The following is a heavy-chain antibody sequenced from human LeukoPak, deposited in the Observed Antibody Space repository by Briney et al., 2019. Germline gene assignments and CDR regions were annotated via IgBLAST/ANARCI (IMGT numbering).Heavy chain of an antibody. CDR3: ATDPVGYCSSDSCYSVDY. J-gene: IGHJ4*02. D-gene: IGHD2-15*01. Sequence: ASVKVSCKVSGYTLTELSIHRVRQAPGKGLEWMGGFNPEDGEKIYVQKFQGRVTMTEDTSIDTAYMELSSLRSEDTAMYYCATDPVGYCSSDSCYSVDYWGQGTLVTVSS. CDR1: GYTLTELS. CDR2: FNPEDGEK. V-gene: IGHV1-24*01.